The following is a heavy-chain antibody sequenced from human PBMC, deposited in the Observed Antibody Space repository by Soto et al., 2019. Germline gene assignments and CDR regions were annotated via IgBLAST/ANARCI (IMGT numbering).Heavy chain of an antibody. V-gene: IGHV4-4*02. CDR1: GASISKNW. CDR3: ARGVWHAFDV. J-gene: IGHJ3*01. D-gene: IGHD2-21*01. CDR2: TYDGVIF. Sequence: QVQLQESGPGLVKPSETLALTCDVSGASISKNWWSWVRQTPGKGLEWIGETYDGVIFNYNPTLRGRVSISIDRSKNQYSLQLTSVTAADTAAYSCARGVWHAFDVWGQGTMVTVSS.